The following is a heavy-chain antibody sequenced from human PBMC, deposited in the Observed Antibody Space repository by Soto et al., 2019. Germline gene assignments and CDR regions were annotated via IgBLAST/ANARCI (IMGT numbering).Heavy chain of an antibody. CDR3: ARLLDYHYYVDV. CDR1: GGSISSSSYY. J-gene: IGHJ6*03. Sequence: SETLSLTCTVSGGSISSSSYYWGWIRQPPGKGLESIGSIYYSGSTYYNPSLESRVTISVDTSKNQFSLKLSSVTAADTAVYYCARLLDYHYYVDVWGKGTTVTVSS. V-gene: IGHV4-39*01. D-gene: IGHD2-15*01. CDR2: IYYSGST.